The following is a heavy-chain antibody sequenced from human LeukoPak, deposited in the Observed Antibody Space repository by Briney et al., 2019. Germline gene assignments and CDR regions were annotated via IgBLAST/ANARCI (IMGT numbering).Heavy chain of an antibody. CDR1: GGSFTDYY. CDR3: AMSVTSDGHKIRNY. CDR2: ISHSGST. V-gene: IGHV4-34*01. Sequence: PSETLSLTCAVYGGSFTDYYWNWIRQPPGKGLEWLGEISHSGSTKYNPSLKSRVAMSVDTSKNHFSLKLSSVTAADTAVYYCAMSVTSDGHKIRNYWDQGTLVTVSS. D-gene: IGHD4-4*01. J-gene: IGHJ4*02.